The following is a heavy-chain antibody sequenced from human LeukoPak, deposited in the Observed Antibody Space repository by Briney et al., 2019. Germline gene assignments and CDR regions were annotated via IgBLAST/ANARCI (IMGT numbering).Heavy chain of an antibody. CDR1: GFTVSSNY. V-gene: IGHV3-66*01. CDR3: AKDWYGYNPD. Sequence: AGGSLRLSCVPSGFTVSSNYMSWVRQAPGKGLEWVSVIYSGSRTYYADSVKGRFTISRDSSKNTLYLQMNSLRAEDTAVYYCAKDWYGYNPDWGQGTLVTVSS. CDR2: IYSGSRT. J-gene: IGHJ4*02. D-gene: IGHD5-24*01.